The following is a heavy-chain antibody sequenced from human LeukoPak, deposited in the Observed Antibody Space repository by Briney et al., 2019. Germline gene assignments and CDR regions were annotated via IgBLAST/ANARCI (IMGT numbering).Heavy chain of an antibody. J-gene: IGHJ5*02. CDR2: IYHSGST. V-gene: IGHV4-30-2*01. CDR3: STSSGQDTPIWYNWFDP. D-gene: IGHD3-22*01. Sequence: SQTLSLICTVSGGSISSGGYYWSWIRQPPGKGLERIGYIYHSGSTYYNPSLKSRVTISVDRSKNQFSLKLSSVTAADTAVYYCSTSSGQDTPIWYNWFDPWGQGTLVTVSS. CDR1: GGSISSGGYY.